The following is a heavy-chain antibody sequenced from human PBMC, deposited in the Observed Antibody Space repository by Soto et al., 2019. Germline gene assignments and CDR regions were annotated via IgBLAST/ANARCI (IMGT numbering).Heavy chain of an antibody. D-gene: IGHD3-3*01. Sequence: TGGSLRLSCAASGFTFSSYGMHWGRQAPGKGLEWVAVISYDGSNKYYADSVKGRFTISRDNSKNTLYLQMNSLRAEDTAVYYCAKDPPDFGVVITLGYGMDVWGQGTTVTVSS. CDR3: AKDPPDFGVVITLGYGMDV. CDR2: ISYDGSNK. J-gene: IGHJ6*02. CDR1: GFTFSSYG. V-gene: IGHV3-30*18.